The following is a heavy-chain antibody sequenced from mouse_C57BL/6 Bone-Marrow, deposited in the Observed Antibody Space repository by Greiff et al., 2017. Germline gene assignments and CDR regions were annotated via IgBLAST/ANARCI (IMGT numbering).Heavy chain of an antibody. D-gene: IGHD2-10*02. CDR2: INPSSGYT. CDR3: ARWYGY. V-gene: IGHV1-7*01. J-gene: IGHJ2*01. CDR1: GYTFTSYW. Sequence: VQLQQSGAELAKPGASVKLSCKASGYTFTSYWMHWVKQRPGQGLEWIGYINPSSGYTKYNQKFKDKATLTADKSSGTAYMQLSSLTYEDSAVYYCARWYGYWGQGTTLTVSS.